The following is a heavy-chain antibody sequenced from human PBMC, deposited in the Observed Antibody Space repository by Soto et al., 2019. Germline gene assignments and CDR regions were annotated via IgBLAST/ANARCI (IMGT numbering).Heavy chain of an antibody. Sequence: PGESLKISCKGSGYSFATYWIAWVRQMPGKGLEWMGIIHPGDFGTRYSPSFQGQVTISADTSFTTAYLQWSSLKASDTAMYFCARGYCTSTNCRDLTFDPWGQGTLVTVSS. V-gene: IGHV5-51*01. D-gene: IGHD2-2*01. CDR3: ARGYCTSTNCRDLTFDP. CDR2: IHPGDFGT. CDR1: GYSFATYW. J-gene: IGHJ5*02.